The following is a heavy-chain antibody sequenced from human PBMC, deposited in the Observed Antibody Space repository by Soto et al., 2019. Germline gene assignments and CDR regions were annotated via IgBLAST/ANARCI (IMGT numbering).Heavy chain of an antibody. J-gene: IGHJ4*02. CDR2: ISGSDGKT. V-gene: IGHV3-23*01. CDR3: ARWSFLDY. Sequence: LRLSCAASGFSFTSYALSWVRQAPGKGLEWVSTISGSDGKTYYADSVKGRFSISRDTSKTTLYLQMNSLRVEDTAVYYCARWSFLDYWGQGTRVTVSS. D-gene: IGHD1-26*01. CDR1: GFSFTSYA.